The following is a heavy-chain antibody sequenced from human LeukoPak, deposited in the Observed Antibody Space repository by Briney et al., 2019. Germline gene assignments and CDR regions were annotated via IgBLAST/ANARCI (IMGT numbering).Heavy chain of an antibody. CDR3: TIPASEYSYGVLDS. V-gene: IGHV3-15*01. D-gene: IGHD5-18*01. J-gene: IGHJ4*02. CDR1: AFTFSNVW. CDR2: IRSKTDGGKT. Sequence: GGSLRLSCAASAFTFSNVWMSWVRQAPGKGLEWVGRIRSKTDGGKTDYAAPVKGRFTISRDDSKNTLYLQMDSLKTEDTAVYYCTIPASEYSYGVLDSWGQGALVTVSS.